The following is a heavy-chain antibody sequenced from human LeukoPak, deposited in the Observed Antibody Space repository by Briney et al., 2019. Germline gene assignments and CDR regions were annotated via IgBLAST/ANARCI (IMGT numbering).Heavy chain of an antibody. CDR2: ITTSGRTI. Sequence: GGSLRRSCAASGFTFINYEMNWVRQAPGKGLEWVSYITTSGRTINYADSVKGRFTISRDNAKNSVFLQMNSLRADDTAIYYCARGSLSWYYFDYWGQGSPVTVSS. D-gene: IGHD2-15*01. J-gene: IGHJ4*02. CDR3: ARGSLSWYYFDY. V-gene: IGHV3-48*03. CDR1: GFTFINYE.